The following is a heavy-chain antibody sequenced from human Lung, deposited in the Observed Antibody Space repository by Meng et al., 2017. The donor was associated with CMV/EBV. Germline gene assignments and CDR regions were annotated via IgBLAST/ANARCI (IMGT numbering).Heavy chain of an antibody. CDR3: AREGVGVSMGAMDV. V-gene: IGHV1-8*03. CDR2: MNPNNGNT. D-gene: IGHD2/OR15-2a*01. CDR1: GYTFTSYD. Sequence: ASXXVSXKASGYTFTSYDINWVRQATGQGLEWMGWMNPNNGNTGYAQKFQGRVTITRDSSINTAYMELSSLRSEDTAVYYCAREGVGVSMGAMDVWGQGATVTVSS. J-gene: IGHJ6*02.